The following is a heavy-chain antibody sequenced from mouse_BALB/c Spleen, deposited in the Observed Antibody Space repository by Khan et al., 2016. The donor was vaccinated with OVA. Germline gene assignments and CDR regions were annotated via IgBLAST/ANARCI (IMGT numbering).Heavy chain of an antibody. J-gene: IGHJ3*01. CDR2: INTYTGEP. CDR1: GYTFTNYG. Sequence: QIQLVQSGPELKKPGETVKISCKASGYTFTNYGMNWVKQAPGKGLKWMGWINTYTGEPTYADDFKGRFAFSLETSASTAYLEINNLKNEDTATYFCARSNGNDGFVYWGQGTLVTVSA. CDR3: ARSNGNDGFVY. V-gene: IGHV9-3-1*01. D-gene: IGHD2-2*01.